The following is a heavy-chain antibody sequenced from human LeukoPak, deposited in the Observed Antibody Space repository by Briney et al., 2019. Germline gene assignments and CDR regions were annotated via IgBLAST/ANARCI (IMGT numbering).Heavy chain of an antibody. CDR2: ISSSSSYI. D-gene: IGHD3-3*01. Sequence: PGGSLRLSCAASGFTFSSYSMNWVRQAPGKGLEWVSSISSSSSYIYYADSVKGRFTISRDNAKNSLYLQMNSLRAEDTAVYYCARDSTKRPDFWSGYYRGGEYNWFDPWGQGTLVTVSS. J-gene: IGHJ5*02. V-gene: IGHV3-21*01. CDR1: GFTFSSYS. CDR3: ARDSTKRPDFWSGYYRGGEYNWFDP.